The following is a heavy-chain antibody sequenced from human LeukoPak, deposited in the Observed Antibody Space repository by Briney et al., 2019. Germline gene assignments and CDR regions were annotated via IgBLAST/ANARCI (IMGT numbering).Heavy chain of an antibody. Sequence: GGSLRLSCEASGFTLSTHAMSWVRQAPGKGLEWVSAVSASGGSTYFADSVKGRFTISRDNSKNTLSLQMNSLRAEDTAVYYCAQDRFSWDTRGFLFNWGPGALVTVSS. V-gene: IGHV3-23*01. CDR3: AQDRFSWDTRGFLFN. D-gene: IGHD2-2*01. J-gene: IGHJ4*02. CDR1: GFTLSTHA. CDR2: VSASGGST.